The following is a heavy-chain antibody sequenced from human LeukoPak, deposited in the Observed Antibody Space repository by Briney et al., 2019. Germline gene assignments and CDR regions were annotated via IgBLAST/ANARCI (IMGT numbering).Heavy chain of an antibody. CDR2: IYPDSSAT. D-gene: IGHD5-12*01. J-gene: IGHJ4*02. V-gene: IGHV5-51*07. CDR1: GYTFTNHF. Sequence: GASLKNSSKGAGYTFTNHFIAWDQQMPGKGLETKGGIYPDSSATTYSPSIQGYVTISADKSISTAYLQWSSLNASDSDMYYCARQGGGSGDDYSSFWGEGTLVSVSS. CDR3: ARQGGGSGDDYSSF.